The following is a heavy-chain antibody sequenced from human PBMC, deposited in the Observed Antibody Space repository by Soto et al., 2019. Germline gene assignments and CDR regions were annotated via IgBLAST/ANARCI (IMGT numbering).Heavy chain of an antibody. V-gene: IGHV4-34*01. CDR1: GGSFSGYY. J-gene: IGHJ3*02. CDR2: INHSGST. D-gene: IGHD3-22*01. CDR3: ARDHPRYRVIHRNAFDI. Sequence: SETLSLTCAVYGGSFSGYYWSWIRQPPGKGLEWIGEINHSGSTNYNPSLKSRVTISVDTSKNQFSLKLSSVTAADTAVYYCARDHPRYRVIHRNAFDIWGQGTLVT.